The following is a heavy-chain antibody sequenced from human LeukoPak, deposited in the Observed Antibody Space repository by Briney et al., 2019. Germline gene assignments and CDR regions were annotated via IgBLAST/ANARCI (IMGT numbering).Heavy chain of an antibody. CDR1: GGSISSSSYY. D-gene: IGHD2-21*02. J-gene: IGHJ5*02. Sequence: SETLSLTCTVAGGSISSSSYYWGWIRQPPGKGLEWIGSIYYRGSTHYNPSAERRVTISIDTSKNQFSLKLSSVTAADTAVYYCTSCYSDWFDPWGQGTLVTVSS. CDR3: TSCYSDWFDP. V-gene: IGHV4-39*01. CDR2: IYYRGST.